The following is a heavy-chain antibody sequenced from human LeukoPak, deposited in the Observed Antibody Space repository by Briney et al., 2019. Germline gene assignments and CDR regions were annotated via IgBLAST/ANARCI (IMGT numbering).Heavy chain of an antibody. J-gene: IGHJ3*02. V-gene: IGHV3-23*01. CDR2: ISGSGGSA. CDR1: GFTFSSYA. CDR3: AKALQGSGSYYNPGAFDI. Sequence: GGSLRLSCVASGFTFSSYAMSWVRQAPGKGLEWVSTISGSGGSAYYADSVKGRFTISRHNSKNKLYLQMKSLRDEDTAVYYCAKALQGSGSYYNPGAFDIWGQGTMVTVSS. D-gene: IGHD3-10*01.